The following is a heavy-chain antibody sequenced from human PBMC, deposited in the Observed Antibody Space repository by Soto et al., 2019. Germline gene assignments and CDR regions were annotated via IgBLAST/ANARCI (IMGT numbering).Heavy chain of an antibody. Sequence: DVQLLEAGGHLVQPGGSLRLSCAASGFTFSSYAMSWVRQAPGKGLEWVSSVSAGGDMTYYSDSVKGRFTISRDNSNNALFLQMNSLRIEDTDLYYCARGDRGGSGSPASYYYSGFDVWGQGTTVTVS. CDR1: GFTFSSYA. D-gene: IGHD3-10*01. CDR2: VSAGGDMT. CDR3: ARGDRGGSGSPASYYYSGFDV. J-gene: IGHJ6*02. V-gene: IGHV3-23*01.